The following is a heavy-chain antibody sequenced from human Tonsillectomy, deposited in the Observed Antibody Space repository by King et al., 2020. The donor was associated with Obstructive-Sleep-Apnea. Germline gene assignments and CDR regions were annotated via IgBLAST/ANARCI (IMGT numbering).Heavy chain of an antibody. CDR1: GYTFTSYG. CDR2: ISVYNGDT. V-gene: IGHV1-18*04. CDR3: ARYAYAAVGSTDYFDY. J-gene: IGHJ4*02. Sequence: VQLVESGVEVKKPGASVKVSCKASGYTFTSYGITWVRLAPGQGLEWMGGISVYNGDTKYAQKFKGRVTMTTDTSTNTAYMELRSLRSDDTAVDYCARYAYAAVGSTDYFDYWGQGTLVTVSS. D-gene: IGHD6-13*01.